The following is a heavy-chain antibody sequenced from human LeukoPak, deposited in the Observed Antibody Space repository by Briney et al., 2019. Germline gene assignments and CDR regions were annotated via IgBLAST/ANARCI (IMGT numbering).Heavy chain of an antibody. D-gene: IGHD3-10*01. Sequence: SETLSLTCTVSGGSISSYYWSWIRQPPGKGLEWIGNIHYTGSTNYNPSLKSRVTISVETSKNQFSLKLKSVTAADTAVYYCARGGYYGSGNDFRFDPWGQGTLVTVSS. CDR3: ARGGYYGSGNDFRFDP. V-gene: IGHV4-59*01. CDR2: IHYTGST. CDR1: GGSISSYY. J-gene: IGHJ5*02.